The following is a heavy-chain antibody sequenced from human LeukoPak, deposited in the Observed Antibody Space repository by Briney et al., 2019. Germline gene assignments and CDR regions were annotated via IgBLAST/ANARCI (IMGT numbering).Heavy chain of an antibody. CDR1: GFTFSGSA. Sequence: GGSLRLSCAASGFTFSGSAMHWVRQASGKGLEWVGRIRSKANSYATAYAASVKGRFTISRDDSKNTAYLQMNSLKTEDTAVYYCTSQYYYDSSGYYCVYAFDIWGQGTMVTVSS. CDR3: TSQYYYDSSGYYCVYAFDI. V-gene: IGHV3-73*01. CDR2: IRSKANSYAT. J-gene: IGHJ3*02. D-gene: IGHD3-22*01.